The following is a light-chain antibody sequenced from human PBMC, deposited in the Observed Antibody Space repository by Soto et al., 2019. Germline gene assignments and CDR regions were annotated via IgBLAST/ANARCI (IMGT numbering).Light chain of an antibody. Sequence: NFMLTQPHSVSESPGKTVTISCTGSSGSIASNYVQWYQQRPGSAPTTVIYEDNQRPSGVPDRFSGSIDSSSNSASLTIPGLKTEDEADYYCQSYVSSDHEVVFGGGTKLTVL. CDR2: EDN. CDR3: QSYVSSDHEVV. CDR1: SGSIASNY. V-gene: IGLV6-57*02. J-gene: IGLJ2*01.